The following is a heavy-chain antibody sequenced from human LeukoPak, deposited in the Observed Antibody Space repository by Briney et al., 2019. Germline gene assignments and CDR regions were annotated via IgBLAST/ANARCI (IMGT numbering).Heavy chain of an antibody. CDR1: GFTFSSYS. V-gene: IGHV3-48*01. CDR2: ISSSSSTI. J-gene: IGHJ4*02. Sequence: GGSLRLSCAASGFTFSSYSMNWVRQAPGKGLEWVSYISSSSSTIYYADSVKGRFTISRDNAKNSLYLQMNSLRAEDTAVYYCARSLRSGITGTRYYFDYWGQGTLVTVSS. D-gene: IGHD1-20*01. CDR3: ARSLRSGITGTRYYFDY.